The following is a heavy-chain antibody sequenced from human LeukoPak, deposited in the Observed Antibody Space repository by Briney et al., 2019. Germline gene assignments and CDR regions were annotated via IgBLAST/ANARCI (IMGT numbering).Heavy chain of an antibody. CDR1: GFTFSNAW. CDR3: STTYYYDSSEGY. CDR2: IKSKTDGGTT. V-gene: IGHV3-15*07. Sequence: PGGSLRLSCAASGFTFSNAWMNWVRQAPGKGLEWVGRIKSKTDGGTTDYAAPVKGRFTVSRDDSKNTLYLQMNSLKTEDTAVYYCSTTYYYDSSEGYWGQGTLATVSS. D-gene: IGHD3-22*01. J-gene: IGHJ4*02.